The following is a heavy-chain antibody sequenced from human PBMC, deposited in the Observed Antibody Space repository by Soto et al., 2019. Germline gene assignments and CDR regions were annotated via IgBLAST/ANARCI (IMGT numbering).Heavy chain of an antibody. V-gene: IGHV5-51*01. CDR1: GYTFTNYW. CDR3: AASIFYYGMDV. J-gene: IGHJ6*02. Sequence: EVQLVQSGAEVKKPGESLKISCKGSGYTFTNYWIGWVRQMPGKGLEWMGIIYPGDSDTKYNPSFQGQVTISADKSITTTYLRWTSLKASVTAIYYCAASIFYYGMDVWGQGTTVTVSS. CDR2: IYPGDSDT.